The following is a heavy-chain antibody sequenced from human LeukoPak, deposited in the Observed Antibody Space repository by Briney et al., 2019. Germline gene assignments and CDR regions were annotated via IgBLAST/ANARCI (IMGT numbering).Heavy chain of an antibody. V-gene: IGHV1-18*01. CDR2: ISAYNGNT. D-gene: IGHD6-19*01. CDR1: GYTFTSYG. Sequence: ASVKVSCKASGYTFTSYGISWVRQAPGQGLEWMGWISAYNGNTNYAQNLQGRVTMTTDTSTSTAYMELRSLRSDDTAVYYCARDGLSKRVAGTFDYWGQGTLVTVSS. J-gene: IGHJ4*02. CDR3: ARDGLSKRVAGTFDY.